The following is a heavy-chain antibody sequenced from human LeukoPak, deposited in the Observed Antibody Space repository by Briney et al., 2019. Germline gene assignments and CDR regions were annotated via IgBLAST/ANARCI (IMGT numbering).Heavy chain of an antibody. V-gene: IGHV4-39*07. CDR3: ASHRRRIAVAGTGWFDP. D-gene: IGHD6-19*01. J-gene: IGHJ5*02. CDR2: IDYTGST. Sequence: SSETLSLTCTVSGGSISRSSYYWGWIRQPPGKGLEWIGEIDYTGSTNYSPSLKSRIKMSVDTSKNQFSVNLNSVTAADTAVYYCASHRRRIAVAGTGWFDPWGQGTLVTVSS. CDR1: GGSISRSSYY.